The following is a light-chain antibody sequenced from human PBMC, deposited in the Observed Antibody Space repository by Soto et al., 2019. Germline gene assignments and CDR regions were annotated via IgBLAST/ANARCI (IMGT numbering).Light chain of an antibody. V-gene: IGKV1-39*01. CDR3: QQSLPIPYT. CDR1: QTISTH. J-gene: IGKJ2*01. Sequence: DIQMTQSPSSLSASVGDRVTITCRASQTISTHLNWYQQKPGKAPKRLIYAASTLQSGLPSRFSGSGSGTDFTLTINSLQPEDFATYYCQQSLPIPYTFGQGTKLEIK. CDR2: AAS.